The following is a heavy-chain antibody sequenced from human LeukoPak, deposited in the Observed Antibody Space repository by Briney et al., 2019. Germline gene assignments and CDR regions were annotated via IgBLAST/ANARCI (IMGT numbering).Heavy chain of an antibody. D-gene: IGHD3-3*01. Sequence: GGSLRLSCAASGFTFSSYWMSWVRQAPGKGLEWVANIKQDGSEKYYVDSVKGRFTISRDNAKNSLYLQMNSLRAEDTAVYYCARSRITIFGVVIKGSYFDYWGQGTLVTVSS. V-gene: IGHV3-7*01. J-gene: IGHJ4*02. CDR2: IKQDGSEK. CDR3: ARSRITIFGVVIKGSYFDY. CDR1: GFTFSSYW.